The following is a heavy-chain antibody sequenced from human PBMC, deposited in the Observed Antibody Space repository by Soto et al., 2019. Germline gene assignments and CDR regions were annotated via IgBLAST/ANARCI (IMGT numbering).Heavy chain of an antibody. CDR3: ANFYSSSWYPEATNYYYYYGMDV. V-gene: IGHV3-23*01. Sequence: PGGSLRLSCAASGFTFSSYAMSWVRQAPGKGLEWVSAISGSGGSTYYADSVKGRFTISRDNSKNTLYLQMNSLRAEDTAVYYCANFYSSSWYPEATNYYYYYGMDVWGQGTTVTVSS. CDR2: ISGSGGST. CDR1: GFTFSSYA. D-gene: IGHD6-13*01. J-gene: IGHJ6*02.